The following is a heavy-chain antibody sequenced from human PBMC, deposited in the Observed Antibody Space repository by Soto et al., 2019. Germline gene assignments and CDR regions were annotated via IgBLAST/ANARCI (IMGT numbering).Heavy chain of an antibody. CDR2: IIPIFGTA. CDR3: ATADLTRGDYYYYYGMDV. V-gene: IGHV1-69*01. D-gene: IGHD7-27*01. CDR1: GGTFSSYA. Sequence: QVQLVQSGAEVKKPGSSVKVSCKASGGTFSSYAISWVRQAPGQGLEWMGGIIPIFGTANYAQKFQGRVTITADESASTAYMELSSLRSEDTAVYYCATADLTRGDYYYYYGMDVWGQGTTVTVSS. J-gene: IGHJ6*02.